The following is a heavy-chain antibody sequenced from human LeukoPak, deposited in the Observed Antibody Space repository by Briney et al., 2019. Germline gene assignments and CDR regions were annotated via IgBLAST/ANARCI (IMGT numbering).Heavy chain of an antibody. J-gene: IGHJ4*01. Sequence: GGSLRLSCAASGFTFSSYWMSWVRQAPGKGLEWVSTISSTSDTYKYYANSVRGRFSISRDNAKNSLYLEMIGLRVEDTGIYFCARGTAWSPLDFDYWGHGTQVTVPS. V-gene: IGHV3-21*01. D-gene: IGHD2-21*02. CDR1: GFTFSSYW. CDR2: ISSTSDTYK. CDR3: ARGTAWSPLDFDY.